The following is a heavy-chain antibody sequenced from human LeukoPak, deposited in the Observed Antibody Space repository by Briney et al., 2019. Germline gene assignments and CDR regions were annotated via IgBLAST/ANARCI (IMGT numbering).Heavy chain of an antibody. V-gene: IGHV3-23*01. CDR1: GFTFSSYA. D-gene: IGHD2-2*01. CDR2: ISGNAGST. Sequence: GGSLRLSCSGSGFTFSSYATVWVRQAPGKGLEWVSGISGNAGSTYYADSVKGRFSISRDNSKNTLYLQMNSLRAEDTAVYNCERPISGCSSTSCYLDYWGQGTLVTVSS. J-gene: IGHJ4*02. CDR3: ERPISGCSSTSCYLDY.